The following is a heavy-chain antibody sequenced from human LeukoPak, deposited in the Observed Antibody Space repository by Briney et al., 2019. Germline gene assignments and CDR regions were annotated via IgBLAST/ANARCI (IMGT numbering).Heavy chain of an antibody. Sequence: SETLSLTCTVSGGSISSYYWSWIRQPPGKGLEWIGSIYYSGSTKYNPSLKSRVTMSLDTSKNQFSLKLTSVTAADTAVYYCARHGGVVRGQGSDAFDIWGQGTMVTVSS. CDR3: ARHGGVVRGQGSDAFDI. J-gene: IGHJ3*02. D-gene: IGHD3-10*01. V-gene: IGHV4-59*08. CDR2: IYYSGST. CDR1: GGSISSYY.